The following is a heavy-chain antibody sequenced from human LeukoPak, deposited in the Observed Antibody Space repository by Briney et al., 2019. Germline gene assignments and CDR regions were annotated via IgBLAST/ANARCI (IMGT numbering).Heavy chain of an antibody. J-gene: IGHJ4*02. D-gene: IGHD3-22*01. V-gene: IGHV3-33*01. CDR3: ARDWYDSSGYPDY. Sequence: GRSLRLSCAASGFTFSSYGMHWVRQAPGKGLEWVAVIWYDGSNKYYADSVKGRFTISRDNSKNTLYLQMNSLRAEDTAVYYCARDWYDSSGYPDYWGQGTLVTVSS. CDR2: IWYDGSNK. CDR1: GFTFSSYG.